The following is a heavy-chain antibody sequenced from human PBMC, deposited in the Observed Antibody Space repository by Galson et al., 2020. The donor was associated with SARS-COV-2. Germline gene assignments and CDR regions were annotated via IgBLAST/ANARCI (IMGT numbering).Heavy chain of an antibody. CDR1: SSSD. CDR2: FIHVFHTA. Sequence: SSSDVNWVRQAPGQGLEWLGGFIHVFHTATYAQKFQGRVTITADEPTTTAYMELTSLRSDDTAVYFCVRGEVQTLDYWGQGTLVTVSS. CDR3: VRGEVQTLDY. V-gene: IGHV1-69*01. J-gene: IGHJ4*02. D-gene: IGHD1-1*01.